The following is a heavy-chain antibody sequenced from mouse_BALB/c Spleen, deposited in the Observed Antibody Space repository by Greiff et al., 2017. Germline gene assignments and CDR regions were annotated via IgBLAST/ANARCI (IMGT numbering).Heavy chain of an antibody. D-gene: IGHD2-2*01. V-gene: IGHV5-6-5*01. Sequence: EVQLVESGGGLVKPGGSLTLSCAASGFTFSSYAMCWVRQTPEKRLELVAAISSGGSTYYPDSVNGRFTISRDNARNILYLQMSSLRSEDTAMYYCARGQDYGYDQGFDYWGQGTLVTVSA. CDR1: GFTFSSYA. J-gene: IGHJ3*01. CDR2: ISSGGST. CDR3: ARGQDYGYDQGFDY.